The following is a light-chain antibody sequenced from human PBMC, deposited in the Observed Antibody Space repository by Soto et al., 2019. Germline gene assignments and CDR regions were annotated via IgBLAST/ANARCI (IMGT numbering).Light chain of an antibody. J-gene: IGKJ4*01. CDR3: QQFNNWPLT. CDR2: GAS. CDR1: QTISTN. Sequence: EVVMTQSPATLSVSHGERATLSGRASQTISTNLAWYQQKPGQDPWLLIYGASTRATGIPARFSRIGSGTEFNLTLRRLQSEDCAVYDGQQFNNWPLTVCGVTKVDI. V-gene: IGKV3-15*01.